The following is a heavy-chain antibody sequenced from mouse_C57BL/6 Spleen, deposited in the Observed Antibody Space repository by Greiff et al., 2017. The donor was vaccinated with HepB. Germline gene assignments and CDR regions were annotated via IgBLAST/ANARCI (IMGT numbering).Heavy chain of an antibody. D-gene: IGHD2-4*01. V-gene: IGHV5-4*01. J-gene: IGHJ3*01. Sequence: EVQRVESGGGLVKPGGSLKLSCAASGFTFSSYAMSWVRQTPEKRLEWVATISDGGSYTYYPDNVKGRFTISRDNAKNNLYLQMSHLKSEDTAMYYCARTSYYDYFPWFAYRGQGTLVTVSA. CDR2: ISDGGSYT. CDR3: ARTSYYDYFPWFAY. CDR1: GFTFSSYA.